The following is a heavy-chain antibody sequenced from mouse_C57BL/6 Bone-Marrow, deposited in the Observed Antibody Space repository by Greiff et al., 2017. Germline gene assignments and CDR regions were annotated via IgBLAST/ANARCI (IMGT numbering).Heavy chain of an antibody. CDR2: ISSGSSTI. D-gene: IGHD1-1*01. Sequence: DVQLQESGGGLVKPGGSLKLSCAASGFTFSDYGMHWVRQAPEKGLEWVAYISSGSSTIYYADTVKGRFTISRDNAMNTLFLQTTSLRSEDTAMYYCAKTIYYYGSSYAMDYWGQGTSVTVSS. CDR3: AKTIYYYGSSYAMDY. V-gene: IGHV5-17*01. CDR1: GFTFSDYG. J-gene: IGHJ4*01.